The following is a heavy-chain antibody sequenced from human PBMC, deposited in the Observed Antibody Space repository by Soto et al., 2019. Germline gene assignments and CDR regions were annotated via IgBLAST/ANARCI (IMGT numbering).Heavy chain of an antibody. V-gene: IGHV4-34*01. CDR1: GGSFSGYY. J-gene: IGHJ6*02. Sequence: QVQLQQWGAGLLKPSETLSLTCAVYGGSFSGYYWSWIRQPPGKGLEWIGEISHSESTNYNPSLKSRVTISVDTYKNQFSLKLSSVTAADTAVYYCARGPSRGYYYYGMDVWGQGTTVTVSS. D-gene: IGHD3-10*01. CDR3: ARGPSRGYYYYGMDV. CDR2: ISHSEST.